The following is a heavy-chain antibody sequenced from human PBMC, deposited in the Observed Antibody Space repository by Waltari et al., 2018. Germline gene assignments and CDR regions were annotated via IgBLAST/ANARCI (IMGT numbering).Heavy chain of an antibody. V-gene: IGHV4-30-4*01. J-gene: IGHJ5*02. CDR3: ARAKSYCTGGTCYISPSWFDP. D-gene: IGHD2-8*02. Sequence: QVQLQESGPGLVKPSQTLSLTCTVSGASISSSSYYWSWVRQSPGRGLEWIGYIYYGGSTFSNPSLKTRVSISVDTSNNQFSLKLSSVTAADTAIYYCARAKSYCTGGTCYISPSWFDPWGQGTLVTVSS. CDR2: IYYGGST. CDR1: GASISSSSYY.